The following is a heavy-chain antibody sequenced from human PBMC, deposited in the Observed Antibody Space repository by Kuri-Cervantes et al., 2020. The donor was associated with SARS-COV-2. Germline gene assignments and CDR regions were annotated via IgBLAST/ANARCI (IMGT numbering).Heavy chain of an antibody. J-gene: IGHJ6*02. V-gene: IGHV3-66*01. Sequence: ETLSLTCAASGFTVSSNYMSWVRQAPGKGLEWVSVIYSGGSTYYADSVKGGFTISRDNSKNTLYLQMNSLRAEDTAVYYCARYGAVERDYYYYYGMDVWGQETTVTVSS. CDR2: IYSGGST. D-gene: IGHD1-1*01. CDR1: GFTVSSNY. CDR3: ARYGAVERDYYYYYGMDV.